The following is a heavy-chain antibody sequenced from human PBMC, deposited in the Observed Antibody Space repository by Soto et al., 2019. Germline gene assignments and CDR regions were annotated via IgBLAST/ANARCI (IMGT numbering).Heavy chain of an antibody. CDR3: AKVVVAVTGFDN. Sequence: EVQLLESGGGVIQPGGSLRLSCAASRFTFSNYAMSWVRQAPGKGLEWVSSIGATGATTYYADSVKGRFTISRDNSKNTLYLQMNSLRGEDTAVYYCAKVVVAVTGFDNWGQGTMVTVSS. D-gene: IGHD4-17*01. V-gene: IGHV3-23*01. CDR2: IGATGATT. CDR1: RFTFSNYA. J-gene: IGHJ4*02.